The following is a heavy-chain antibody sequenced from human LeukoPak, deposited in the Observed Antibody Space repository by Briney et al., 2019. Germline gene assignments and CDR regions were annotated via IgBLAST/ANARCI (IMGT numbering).Heavy chain of an antibody. J-gene: IGHJ6*02. CDR3: ARGGGLDV. D-gene: IGHD3-16*01. V-gene: IGHV3-7*03. Sequence: GGSLRLSCAASGFTFSSYWLNWAGQAPGKGLEWVASINHNGNVNYYVDSVKGRFTISRDNAKNSLYLQMSNLRAEDTAVYFCARGGGLDVWGQGATVTVSS. CDR2: INHNGNVN. CDR1: GFTFSSYW.